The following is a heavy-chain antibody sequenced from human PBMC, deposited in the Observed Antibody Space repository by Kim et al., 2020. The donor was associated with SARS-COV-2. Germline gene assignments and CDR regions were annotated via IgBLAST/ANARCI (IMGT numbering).Heavy chain of an antibody. J-gene: IGHJ4*02. V-gene: IGHV4-34*01. CDR3: ARARRGFFDY. Sequence: SETLSLTCAVYGGSFSGYYWSWIRQPPGKGLEWIGEINHSGSTNYNPSLKSRVTISVDTSKNQFSLKLSSVTAADTAVYYCARARRGFFDYWGQGTLVTVSS. CDR2: INHSGST. CDR1: GGSFSGYY.